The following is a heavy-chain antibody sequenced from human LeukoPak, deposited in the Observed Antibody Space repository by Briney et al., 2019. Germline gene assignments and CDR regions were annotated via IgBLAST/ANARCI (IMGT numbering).Heavy chain of an antibody. J-gene: IGHJ6*02. CDR2: MNPNTGHT. Sequence: ASVKVPCKASGYTLTTSDINWVRQATGQGLEWIGWMNPNTGHTGFTQKFQGRVTMTRSISLNTAYMELSSLRSEDTAVYFCGRVQSGSLLRYGMDVWGQGTTVTVSS. CDR1: GYTLTTSD. D-gene: IGHD3-10*01. V-gene: IGHV1-8*01. CDR3: GRVQSGSLLRYGMDV.